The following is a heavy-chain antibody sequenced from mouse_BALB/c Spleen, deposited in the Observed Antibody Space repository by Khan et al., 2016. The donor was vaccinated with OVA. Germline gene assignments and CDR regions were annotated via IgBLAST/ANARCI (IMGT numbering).Heavy chain of an antibody. CDR3: ARTARIKY. CDR2: IRYSGST. V-gene: IGHV3-1*02. CDR1: GYSITSGYG. Sequence: EVQLQESGPGLVKPSQSLSLTCTVTGYSITSGYGWNWIRQFPGNQLEWMGYIRYSGSTNYNPSIKSRISITRDTSKNQFFLQLNSVTTEDTATYYCARTARIKYWGQGTTLTVSS. J-gene: IGHJ2*01. D-gene: IGHD1-2*01.